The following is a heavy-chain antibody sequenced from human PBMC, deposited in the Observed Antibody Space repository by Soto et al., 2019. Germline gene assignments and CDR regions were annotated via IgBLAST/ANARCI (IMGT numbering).Heavy chain of an antibody. Sequence: ASVKVSCKASGGTFSSYTISWVRQAPGQGLEWMGRIIPILGIANYAQKFQGRVTITADKSTSTAYMELSSLRSEDTAVYYCARAGEIAAAGTGGYWGQGTLVTVSS. CDR1: GGTFSSYT. CDR2: IIPILGIA. J-gene: IGHJ4*02. V-gene: IGHV1-69*02. D-gene: IGHD6-13*01. CDR3: ARAGEIAAAGTGGY.